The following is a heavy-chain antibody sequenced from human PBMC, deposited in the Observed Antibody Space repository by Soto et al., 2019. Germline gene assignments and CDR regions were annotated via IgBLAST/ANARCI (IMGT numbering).Heavy chain of an antibody. J-gene: IGHJ4*02. CDR1: GYTFTSYA. V-gene: IGHV1-3*01. CDR3: ARDEPVYSSSDY. CDR2: INAGNGNT. Sequence: ASVKVSCKASGYTFTSYAMHWVRQAPGQRLEWMGWINAGNGNTKYSQKFQGRVTITRDTSASTAYMELSSLRSEDTAVYYCARDEPVYSSSDYWGQGTLVTVSS. D-gene: IGHD6-6*01.